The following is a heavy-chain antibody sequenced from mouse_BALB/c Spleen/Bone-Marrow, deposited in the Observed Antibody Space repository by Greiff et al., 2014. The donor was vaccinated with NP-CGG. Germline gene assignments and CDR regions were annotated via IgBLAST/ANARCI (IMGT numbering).Heavy chain of an antibody. J-gene: IGHJ4*01. V-gene: IGHV1-54*01. CDR3: ARWDYAMDY. Sequence: QVQLKESGAELVRPGASVKVSCKASGYAFTNYLIEWVKQRPGQGLEWIVVINPGSGGTNYNEKFKGKATLTADKSSSTAYMQLSSLTSDDSAVYFCARWDYAMDYWGQGTSVTVSS. CDR1: GYAFTNYL. CDR2: INPGSGGT.